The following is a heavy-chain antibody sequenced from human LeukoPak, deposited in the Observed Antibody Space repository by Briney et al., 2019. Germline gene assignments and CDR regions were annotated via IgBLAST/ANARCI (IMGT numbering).Heavy chain of an antibody. J-gene: IGHJ4*02. CDR1: GFTFSDYY. CDR2: ISSSGSTI. Sequence: PGGSLRLSCAASGFTFSDYYMSWIRQAPGKGLEWASYISSSGSTIYYADSMKGRFTISRDNAKNSLYLQMNSLRAEDTAVYYCANGEYYYDSSGYSLGYWGQGTLVTVSS. V-gene: IGHV3-11*01. CDR3: ANGEYYYDSSGYSLGY. D-gene: IGHD3-22*01.